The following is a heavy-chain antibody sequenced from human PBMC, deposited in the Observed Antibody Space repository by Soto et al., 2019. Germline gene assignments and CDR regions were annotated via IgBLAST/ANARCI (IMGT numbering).Heavy chain of an antibody. CDR2: ISFDGSDK. CDR1: GFTFSSYD. J-gene: IGHJ4*02. CDR3: ASIVVMTTVDATY. D-gene: IGHD2-21*02. V-gene: IGHV3-30*03. Sequence: QVQLVESGGGVVQPGRSLRLSCAVSGFTFSSYDMHWVRQAPGKGLEWVALISFDGSDKKYADSVKGRFIISRDNSKKTLYLQMNSLGVEDPAVYYCASIVVMTTVDATYWGQGTLVTVSS.